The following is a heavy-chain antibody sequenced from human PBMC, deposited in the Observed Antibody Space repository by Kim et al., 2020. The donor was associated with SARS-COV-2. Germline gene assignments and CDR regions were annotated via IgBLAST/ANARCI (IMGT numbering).Heavy chain of an antibody. J-gene: IGHJ6*02. D-gene: IGHD3-3*01. CDR1: GFTFSSYS. Sequence: GGSLRLSCAASGFTFSSYSMNWVRQAPGKGLEWVSSISSSSSYIYYADSVKGRFTISRDNAKNSLYLQMNSLRAEDTAVYYCARDRSLFLYDFWSGSQPEEDYYYGMDVWGQGTTVTVSS. V-gene: IGHV3-21*01. CDR2: ISSSSSYI. CDR3: ARDRSLFLYDFWSGSQPEEDYYYGMDV.